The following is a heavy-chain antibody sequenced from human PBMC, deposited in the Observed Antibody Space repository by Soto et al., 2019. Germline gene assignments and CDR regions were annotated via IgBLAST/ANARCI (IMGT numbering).Heavy chain of an antibody. J-gene: IGHJ3*02. CDR1: GGTFSSYA. D-gene: IGHD3-10*01. V-gene: IGHV1-69*13. CDR2: IIPIFGTA. CDR3: ARVTKVIKGITMLDVFDI. Sequence: SVKVSCKASGGTFSSYAISWVRQAPGQGLEWMGGIIPIFGTANYAQKFQGRVTITADESTSTAYMELSSLRSEDTAVYYCARVTKVIKGITMLDVFDIWGKGTMVPVSS.